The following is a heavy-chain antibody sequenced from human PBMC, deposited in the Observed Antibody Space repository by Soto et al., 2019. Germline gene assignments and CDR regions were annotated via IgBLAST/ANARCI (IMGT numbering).Heavy chain of an antibody. J-gene: IGHJ4*02. CDR2: IWYDGSNK. CDR1: GFTFSSYG. V-gene: IGHV3-33*01. CDR3: ARDHYYDSSGYLSNHIYPRPAAFDY. Sequence: GGSLRLSCAASGFTFSSYGMHWVRQAPGKGLEWVAVIWYDGSNKYYADSVKGRFTISRDNSKNMLYLQMNGLRAEDTAVYYCARDHYYDSSGYLSNHIYPRPAAFDYWGQGTLVTVSS. D-gene: IGHD3-22*01.